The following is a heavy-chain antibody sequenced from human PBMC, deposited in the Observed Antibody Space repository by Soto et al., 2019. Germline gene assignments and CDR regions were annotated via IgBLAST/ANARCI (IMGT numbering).Heavy chain of an antibody. V-gene: IGHV3-23*01. CDR2: ISGSGGST. D-gene: IGHD2-15*01. CDR1: GFTFGSYA. J-gene: IGHJ6*02. CDR3: AKRASPRGPYMDV. Sequence: PGGSLRLSCEASGFTFGSYAMGWVRQAPGKGLEWVSGISGSGGSTNYADSAKGRFTISRDNSKNTLSLQMTSLRAEDTAVYYCAKRASPRGPYMDVWGQGTTVTVSS.